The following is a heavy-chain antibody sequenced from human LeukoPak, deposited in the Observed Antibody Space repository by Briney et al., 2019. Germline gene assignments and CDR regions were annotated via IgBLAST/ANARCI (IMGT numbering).Heavy chain of an antibody. CDR2: IIPILGIA. CDR3: ARDQDYDILTGYYYLLDY. J-gene: IGHJ4*02. V-gene: IGHV1-69*04. Sequence: SVKVSCKASGGTFSSYAISWVRQAPGQGLEWMGRIIPILGIANYAQKFQGRVTITADKSTSTAYMELSSLRSEDTAVYYCARDQDYDILTGYYYLLDYWGQGTLVTVSS. CDR1: GGTFSSYA. D-gene: IGHD3-9*01.